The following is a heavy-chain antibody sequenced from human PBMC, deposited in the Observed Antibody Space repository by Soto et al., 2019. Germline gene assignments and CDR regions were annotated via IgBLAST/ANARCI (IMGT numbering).Heavy chain of an antibody. CDR1: GGSINSYY. J-gene: IGHJ4*02. Sequence: ASETLSLTCTVSGGSINSYYWSWIRQPPGKGLEWIGYIYYSGGTNYNPSLKSRVTMSVDTSKNQFSLKLSSVTAADTAVYYCARGGYTSGSYYGYWGQGTLVTASS. D-gene: IGHD3-10*01. V-gene: IGHV4-59*01. CDR2: IYYSGGT. CDR3: ARGGYTSGSYYGY.